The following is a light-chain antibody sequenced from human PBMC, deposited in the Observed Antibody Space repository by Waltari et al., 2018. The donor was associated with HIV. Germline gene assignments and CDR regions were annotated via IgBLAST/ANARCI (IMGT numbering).Light chain of an antibody. CDR3: ATWDDSLNGRV. CDR2: SNY. V-gene: IGLV1-44*01. J-gene: IGLJ3*02. Sequence: QSVLTQPPSASGTPGQRVTISCSGSSSNIGSNTVNWYQQLPGTAPKLLIYSNYHRPQGVPDRFSGCKSGTSASLAISGLQSEDEADYYCATWDDSLNGRVFGGGTKLTVL. CDR1: SSNIGSNT.